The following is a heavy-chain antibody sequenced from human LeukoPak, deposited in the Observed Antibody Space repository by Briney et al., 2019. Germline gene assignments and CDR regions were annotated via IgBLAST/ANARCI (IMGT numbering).Heavy chain of an antibody. CDR1: GFTFDDYG. J-gene: IGHJ4*02. Sequence: GGSLRLSCAASGFTFDDYGMSWVRQAPGKGLEWVSGINWNGGSTGYADSVKGRFTISRDNSKNTLYLQMNSLRAEDTAIYYCAKYAVGETFFGDYWGQGTLVTVSS. D-gene: IGHD3-3*01. CDR3: AKYAVGETFFGDY. CDR2: INWNGGST. V-gene: IGHV3-20*04.